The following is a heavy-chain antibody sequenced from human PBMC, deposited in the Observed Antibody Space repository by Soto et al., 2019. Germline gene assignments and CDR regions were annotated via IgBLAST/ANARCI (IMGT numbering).Heavy chain of an antibody. V-gene: IGHV1-18*01. D-gene: IGHD6-19*01. CDR1: GYTFTSYG. CDR3: ASTAHSSGWYSGGFDY. CDR2: ISAYNGNT. J-gene: IGHJ4*02. Sequence: VASVKVSCKASGYTFTSYGISWVRQAPGQGLEWMGWISAYNGNTNYAQKFQGRVTMTTDTSTSTAYMELRSLRSDDTAVYYCASTAHSSGWYSGGFDYWGQGTLVTVSS.